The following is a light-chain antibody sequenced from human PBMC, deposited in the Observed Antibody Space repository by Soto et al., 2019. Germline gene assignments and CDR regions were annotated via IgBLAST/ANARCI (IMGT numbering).Light chain of an antibody. CDR2: LGS. V-gene: IGKV2-28*01. Sequence: VLTPSPTSPPVPPGGPGPHSRRSWPKPPHSNGYHYFDWYLQKPGQSPQLLIYLGSNRASGVPDRFSGSGSGTDFTLTISRVEAEDVGVYFCAQGLATPFTFGGGTKVEIK. CDR3: AQGLATPFT. J-gene: IGKJ4*01. CDR1: PKPPHSNGYHY.